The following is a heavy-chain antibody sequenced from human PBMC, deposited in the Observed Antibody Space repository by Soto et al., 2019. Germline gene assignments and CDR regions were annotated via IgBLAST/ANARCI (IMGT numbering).Heavy chain of an antibody. J-gene: IGHJ6*02. D-gene: IGHD1-1*01. CDR2: IMPIFRTP. CDR3: ARDNDRPQLGGNSYYIVDG. V-gene: IGHV1-69*12. Sequence: QVQLEQSGAEVKKPGSSVKVSCKASGGTFRNSAISWVRQAPGQGLEWMGGIMPIFRTPDYSQKFQGRVTITADESTRTAYMELSGLRSDDTAVYYCARDNDRPQLGGNSYYIVDGWGQGTTVTVSS. CDR1: GGTFRNSA.